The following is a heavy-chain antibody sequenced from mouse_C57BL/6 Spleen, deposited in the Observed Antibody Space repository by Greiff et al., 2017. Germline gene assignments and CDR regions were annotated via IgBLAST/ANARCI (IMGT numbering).Heavy chain of an antibody. CDR3: ARRGKWDERNYFDY. V-gene: IGHV1-53*01. CDR1: GYTFTSYW. Sequence: QVQLQQPGTELVKPGASVKLSCKASGYTFTSYWLHWVKQRPGQGLEWIGNINPSNGGTNYTEKFKSKATLTVDKSSSTAYMQLSSLTSEDAAVYDCARRGKWDERNYFDYWGQGTTLTVSS. J-gene: IGHJ2*01. CDR2: INPSNGGT. D-gene: IGHD4-1*01.